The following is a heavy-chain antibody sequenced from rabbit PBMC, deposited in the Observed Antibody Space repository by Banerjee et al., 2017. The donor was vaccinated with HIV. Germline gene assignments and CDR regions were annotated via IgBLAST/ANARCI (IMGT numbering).Heavy chain of an antibody. CDR3: ARDQYSYGDAGAEFSL. CDR1: GFDFCNYG. Sequence: QEQLVESGGGLVQPGGSLKLSCKASGFDFCNYGVSWVRQAPGKGLEWIGYIDPVFSTTCYASWAKGRFTISKTSSTTVTLQMTSLTAADTATYFCARDQYSYGDAGAEFSLWGPGTLVTVS. J-gene: IGHJ4*01. D-gene: IGHD6-1*01. V-gene: IGHV1S39*01. CDR2: IDPVFSTT.